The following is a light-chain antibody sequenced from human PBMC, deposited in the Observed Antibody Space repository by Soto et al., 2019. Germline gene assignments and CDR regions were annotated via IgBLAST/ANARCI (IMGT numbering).Light chain of an antibody. J-gene: IGKJ4*01. CDR3: QQSNSFPAT. CDR1: QGIRSW. Sequence: DIQMTQPPSSVSASVGDRVTITCRASQGIRSWLAWYQQKPGKAPKLLIFAASSLQGGVPSRFSGSGSGTDFTLTINNLQPEDSATYYCQQSNSFPATFGGGTKVNIK. CDR2: AAS. V-gene: IGKV1D-12*01.